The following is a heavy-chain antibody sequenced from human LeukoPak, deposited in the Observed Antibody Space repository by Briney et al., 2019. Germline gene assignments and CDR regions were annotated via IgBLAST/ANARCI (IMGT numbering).Heavy chain of an antibody. CDR3: ARYLRDSGTSRVTLDH. D-gene: IGHD2-2*01. J-gene: IGHJ4*02. CDR2: ISWNSGSI. CDR1: GFTFDDYA. Sequence: QTGGSLRLSCAASGFTFDDYAMHWVRQAPGKGLEWVSGISWNSGSIGYADSVKGRFTISRDNSKNTLSLRMGSLRADDTAIHFCARYLRDSGTSRVTLDHWGQGTLAIVSS. V-gene: IGHV3-9*01.